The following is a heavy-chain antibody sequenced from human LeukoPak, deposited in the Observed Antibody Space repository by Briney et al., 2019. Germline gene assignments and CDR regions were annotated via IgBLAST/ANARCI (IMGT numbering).Heavy chain of an antibody. CDR2: IGGTGDNT. CDR3: ARDRGPYVDIDNNWFDP. Sequence: PGGSLRLSCLASGFTFKLSAMAWVRQVPGKGLEWVAAIGGTGDNTYYADSVKGRFTISRDNSRNTQFLQMDNLRAEDTATYYCARDRGPYVDIDNNWFDPWGQGTLVIVSS. V-gene: IGHV3-23*01. J-gene: IGHJ5*02. CDR1: GFTFKLSA. D-gene: IGHD3-9*01.